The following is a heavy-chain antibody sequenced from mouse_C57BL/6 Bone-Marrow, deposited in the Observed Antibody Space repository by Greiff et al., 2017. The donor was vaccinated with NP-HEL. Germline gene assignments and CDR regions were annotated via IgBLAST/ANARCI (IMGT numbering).Heavy chain of an antibody. CDR2: IDPSDSYT. CDR1: GYTFTSYW. CDR3: ARTGIAY. V-gene: IGHV1-69*01. Sequence: VQLQQSGAELVMPGASVKLSCKASGYTFTSYWMHWVKQRPGQGLEWIGEIDPSDSYTNYNQKFKGKSTLTVDKSSSTAYMQLSSLTSEDSAVYYCARTGIAYWGQGTLVTVSA. J-gene: IGHJ3*01.